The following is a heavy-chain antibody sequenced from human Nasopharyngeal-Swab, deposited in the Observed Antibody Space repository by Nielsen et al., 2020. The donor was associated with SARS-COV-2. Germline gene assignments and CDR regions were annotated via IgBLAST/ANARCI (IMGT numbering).Heavy chain of an antibody. D-gene: IGHD5-12*01. Sequence: WVRQAPGKGLEWMGGIIPIFGTANYTQKFQGRVTITADESTSTAYMELSSLRSEDTAVYYCARDQRRGYSGYDHTYFDYWGLGTLVTVSS. V-gene: IGHV1-69*01. CDR3: ARDQRRGYSGYDHTYFDY. CDR2: IIPIFGTA. J-gene: IGHJ4*02.